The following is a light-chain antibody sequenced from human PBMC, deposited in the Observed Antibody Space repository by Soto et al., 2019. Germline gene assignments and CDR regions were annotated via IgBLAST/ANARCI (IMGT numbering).Light chain of an antibody. CDR2: GAS. V-gene: IGKV3-20*01. J-gene: IGKJ2*01. Sequence: ESVLAQSPDTLSLSPGEGATLSCRSSQTVISNYLAWYQQKPGQAPRLLIYGASNRATGIPDRFRGSGSETDVTLTMSGVEPEDSAMYFCQKYDTSPYTFGQGTKLEI. CDR1: QTVISNY. CDR3: QKYDTSPYT.